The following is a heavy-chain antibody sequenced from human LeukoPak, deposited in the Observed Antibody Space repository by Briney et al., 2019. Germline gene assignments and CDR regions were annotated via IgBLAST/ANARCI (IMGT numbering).Heavy chain of an antibody. J-gene: IGHJ4*02. CDR1: GFVFSNYW. D-gene: IGHD3-16*01. Sequence: GGSLRLSCAASGFVFSNYWMYWVRQAPGRGLVWVSRINPDGSSIGYADFVRGRFTISRDNARNTLFLQMNSLTVEDTAMYYCGRDLSWGSTDYWGQGTLVTVSS. V-gene: IGHV3-74*01. CDR2: INPDGSSI. CDR3: GRDLSWGSTDY.